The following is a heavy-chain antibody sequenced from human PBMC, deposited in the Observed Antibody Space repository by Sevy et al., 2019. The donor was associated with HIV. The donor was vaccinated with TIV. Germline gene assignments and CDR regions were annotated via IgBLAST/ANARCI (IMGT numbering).Heavy chain of an antibody. V-gene: IGHV3-48*03. D-gene: IGHD3-9*01. CDR1: GFTFSSYE. CDR3: ARDSYDILTGYYNPLDY. J-gene: IGHJ4*02. Sequence: GGSLRLSCAASGFTFSSYEMNWVRQAPGKGLEWVSYISSSGSTIYYADSVKGRFTISRDNAKNSQYLQMNSLRAEDTAVYYCARDSYDILTGYYNPLDYWGQGTLVTVSS. CDR2: ISSSGSTI.